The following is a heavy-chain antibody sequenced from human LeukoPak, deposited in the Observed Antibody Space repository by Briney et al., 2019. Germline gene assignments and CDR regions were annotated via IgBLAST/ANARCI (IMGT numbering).Heavy chain of an antibody. V-gene: IGHV4-59*01. CDR3: ARDRYYDSGSYYN. CDR2: IYYSGST. Sequence: PSETLSLTSTVSGGSISNKYWSWIRQPPGKGLEWIGYIYYSGSTNYNPSLKSRVTILVDTSKNQFSLKLSSVTAADTAVYYCARDRYYDSGSYYNWGQGTLVTVSS. J-gene: IGHJ4*02. CDR1: GGSISNKY. D-gene: IGHD3-10*01.